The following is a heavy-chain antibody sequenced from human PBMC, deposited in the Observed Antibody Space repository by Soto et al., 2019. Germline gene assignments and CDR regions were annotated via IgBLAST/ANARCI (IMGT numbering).Heavy chain of an antibody. D-gene: IGHD6-13*01. V-gene: IGHV1-2*02. Sequence: ASVKVSCKASGYIFTDYDIHWVRQAPGQGLEWMGWINPNSDDTRYAQKFRGRVTVTMDTSISTAYMDLSRLTSDDTAVYYCARDSAAGAGIGWDYWGQGTPVTVSS. CDR1: GYIFTDYD. J-gene: IGHJ4*01. CDR2: INPNSDDT. CDR3: ARDSAAGAGIGWDY.